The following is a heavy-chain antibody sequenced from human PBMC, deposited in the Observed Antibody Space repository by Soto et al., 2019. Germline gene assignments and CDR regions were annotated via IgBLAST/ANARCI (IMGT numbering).Heavy chain of an antibody. CDR1: GFTFDDYA. V-gene: IGHV3-9*01. J-gene: IGHJ4*02. CDR3: AKDIREYGSGWSDFGN. Sequence: EVQLVESGGGLVQPGRSLRLACAASGFTFDDYAMHWVRQGPGKGLEWVSGISWNSARIDYADSVKGRFSISRDNAKKSLYLQMNSLRGEDTALYYCAKDIREYGSGWSDFGNWGQATVVTVSS. D-gene: IGHD6-19*01. CDR2: ISWNSARI.